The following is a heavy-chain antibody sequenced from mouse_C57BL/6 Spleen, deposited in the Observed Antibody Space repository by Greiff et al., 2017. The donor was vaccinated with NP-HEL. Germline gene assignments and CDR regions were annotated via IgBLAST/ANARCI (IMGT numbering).Heavy chain of an antibody. J-gene: IGHJ3*01. Sequence: VQLQQSGPELVKPGASVKLSCKASGYTFTSYDINWVKQRPGQGLEWIGWIYPRNGSTKYNEKFKGKATLTVDTSSSTSYMELHSLTSEDSAVYFCATYYSNYWFAYWGQGTLVTVSA. CDR2: IYPRNGST. CDR1: GYTFTSYD. CDR3: ATYYSNYWFAY. D-gene: IGHD2-5*01. V-gene: IGHV1-85*01.